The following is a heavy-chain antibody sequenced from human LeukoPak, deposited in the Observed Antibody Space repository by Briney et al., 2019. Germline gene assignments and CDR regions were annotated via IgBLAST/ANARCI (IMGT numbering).Heavy chain of an antibody. D-gene: IGHD3-9*01. V-gene: IGHV3-23*01. CDR2: IGFGDDSA. J-gene: IGHJ5*02. CDR1: GFTFNNYA. CDR3: AKDPTSVGGRHDWLLDS. Sequence: GGSLRLSCAAFGFTFNNYAMSWVRQAPGKGLEWVSTIGFGDDSAYYADSVKGRFTISRDNSKNTLYLQVNYLRAEDTAVYYCAKDPTSVGGRHDWLLDSWGQGTLVTVSS.